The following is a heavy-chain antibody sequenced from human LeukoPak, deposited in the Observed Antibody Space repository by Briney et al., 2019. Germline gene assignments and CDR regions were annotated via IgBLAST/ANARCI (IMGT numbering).Heavy chain of an antibody. J-gene: IGHJ4*02. Sequence: SETLSLTCAVSGGSISSSNYYWGWIRQPPGKGLEWIGFIHYSGSTYYNPSLKSRVTLSVDTSKNQFSLNLSSVTAADTAVYYRSRHPLAAYSSGWVDYWGQGTLVTVSS. CDR2: IHYSGST. D-gene: IGHD6-19*01. CDR3: SRHPLAAYSSGWVDY. CDR1: GGSISSSNYY. V-gene: IGHV4-39*01.